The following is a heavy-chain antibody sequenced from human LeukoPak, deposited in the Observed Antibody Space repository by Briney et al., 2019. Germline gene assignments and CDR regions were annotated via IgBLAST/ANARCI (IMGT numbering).Heavy chain of an antibody. CDR1: GYTLTELS. CDR2: FDPEDGET. Sequence: ASVKVSCRVSGYTLTELSMHWVRQAPGKGLEWMGGFDPEDGETIYAQKFQGRVTMTRNTSISTAYMELSSLRSEDTAVYYCARGSYSSDYWGQGTLVTVSS. V-gene: IGHV1-24*01. J-gene: IGHJ4*02. D-gene: IGHD3-10*01. CDR3: ARGSYSSDY.